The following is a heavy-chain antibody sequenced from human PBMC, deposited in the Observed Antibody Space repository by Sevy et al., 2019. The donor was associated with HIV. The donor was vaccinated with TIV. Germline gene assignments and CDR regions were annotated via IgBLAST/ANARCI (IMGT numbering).Heavy chain of an antibody. CDR3: ARGSSGYSEYFDY. J-gene: IGHJ4*02. D-gene: IGHD3-22*01. Sequence: GGSLRLSCVASGFTFSSYAMHWVRQAPGKGLEWVAVISYDGSNKYYADSVKGRFTISRDNSKNTLYLQMNSLRAEDTAVYYCARGSSGYSEYFDYWGQGTLVTVSS. V-gene: IGHV3-30-3*01. CDR1: GFTFSSYA. CDR2: ISYDGSNK.